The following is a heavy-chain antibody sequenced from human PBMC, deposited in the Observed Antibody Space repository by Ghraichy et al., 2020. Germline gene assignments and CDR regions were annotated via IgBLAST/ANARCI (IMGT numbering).Heavy chain of an antibody. D-gene: IGHD3-3*01. CDR1: EFSLRTYA. CDR3: VRARWLRFLETEGPNDDAFAI. Sequence: GGSLRLSCAASEFSLRTYAMHWVRQAPGKGLEWVAVMSFDGSNKYYADSVKGRFTISRDNSKNTLYLQMNSLRAEDTAVYYCVRARWLRFLETEGPNDDAFAIWGQRRMVTVSS. J-gene: IGHJ3*02. CDR2: MSFDGSNK. V-gene: IGHV3-30-3*01.